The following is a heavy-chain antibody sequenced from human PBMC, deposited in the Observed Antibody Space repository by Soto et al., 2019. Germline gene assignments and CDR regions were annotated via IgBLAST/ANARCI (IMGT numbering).Heavy chain of an antibody. V-gene: IGHV4-30-4*01. CDR2: IPSRGRP. CDR3: ARDTYSGYDFGL. CDR1: GASVAGGSYY. J-gene: IGHJ5*02. D-gene: IGHD5-12*01. Sequence: QVQLRESGPGLVKPSQTLSLTCSVSGASVAGGSYYWSWVRQPPGKGLESIGYIPSRGRPFYNPSLTSRGTISADTSKNQLSLQLTSVTAADTAVYYCARDTYSGYDFGLWGQGTLVTVSS.